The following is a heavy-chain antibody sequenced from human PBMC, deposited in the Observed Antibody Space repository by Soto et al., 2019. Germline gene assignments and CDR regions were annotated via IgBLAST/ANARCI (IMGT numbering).Heavy chain of an antibody. CDR2: IYSGGST. CDR3: ARVSYSSGYDYYYGMDV. V-gene: IGHV3-53*01. D-gene: IGHD6-19*01. CDR1: GFTVSSNY. Sequence: GVLRLSCAASGFTVSSNYMSWVRQAPGKGLEWVSVIYSGGSTYYADSVKGRFTISRDNSKNTLYLQMNSLRAKDTAVYYCARVSYSSGYDYYYGMDVWGQGTTVTVSS. J-gene: IGHJ6*02.